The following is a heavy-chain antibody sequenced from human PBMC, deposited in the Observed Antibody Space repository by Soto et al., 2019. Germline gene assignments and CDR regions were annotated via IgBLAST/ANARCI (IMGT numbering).Heavy chain of an antibody. CDR2: IIPIFGTA. J-gene: IGHJ6*02. CDR3: ARLSITIFGVVNGMDV. CDR1: GGTFSSYA. V-gene: IGHV1-69*13. D-gene: IGHD3-3*01. Sequence: SVKVSCKASGGTFSSYAISCVRQAPGQVLEWMGGIIPIFGTANYAQKFQGRVTITADESTSTAYMELSSLRSEDTAVYYCARLSITIFGVVNGMDVWGQGTTVTVSS.